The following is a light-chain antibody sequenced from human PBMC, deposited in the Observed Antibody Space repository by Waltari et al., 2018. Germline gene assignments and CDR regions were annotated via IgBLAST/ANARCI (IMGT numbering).Light chain of an antibody. CDR3: QQYYAAPYT. J-gene: IGKJ2*01. CDR1: RSVLDTSKNKNF. V-gene: IGKV4-1*01. CDR2: WAS. Sequence: DIVMTQSPDSLAVSLGGRATLNCKSSRSVLDTSKNKNFLAWYQLKPGQSPKLRIYWASTRESGVPDRFSASVSGTDFTLTSSSLQAEDVAIYSCQQYYAAPYTFGQGTKVEIK.